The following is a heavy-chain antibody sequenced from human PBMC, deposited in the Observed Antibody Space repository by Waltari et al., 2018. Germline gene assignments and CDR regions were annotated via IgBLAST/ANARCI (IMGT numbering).Heavy chain of an antibody. CDR3: ARGARRTTVTTGWWYFDL. D-gene: IGHD4-17*01. V-gene: IGHV3-74*01. Sequence: EVQLVESGGGLVQPGGSLRLSCAAAGFTYRRYWMHWVRKAPGKGLVWVSRSNSDGSSTSYADSVKGRFTISKDNAKNTVYLQMNSLRAEDTAIYYCARGARRTTVTTGWWYFDLWGRGTLVTVSS. CDR1: GFTYRRYW. J-gene: IGHJ2*01. CDR2: SNSDGSST.